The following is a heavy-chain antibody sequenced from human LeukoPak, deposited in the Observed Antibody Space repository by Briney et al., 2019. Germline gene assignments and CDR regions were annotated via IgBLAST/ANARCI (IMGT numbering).Heavy chain of an antibody. D-gene: IGHD3-3*01. J-gene: IGHJ4*02. CDR1: VGSVSTRDYY. V-gene: IGHV4-39*07. CDR3: ARVFAS. CDR2: VFYTGKT. Sequence: SETLSLTCTVWVGSVSTRDYYWGWIRQSPVKGLEWIGDVFYTGKTNYIPSLRGRATISIDTSKNQFSLKLTYVPAADSAVYYCARVFASWGQGTLVTVSS.